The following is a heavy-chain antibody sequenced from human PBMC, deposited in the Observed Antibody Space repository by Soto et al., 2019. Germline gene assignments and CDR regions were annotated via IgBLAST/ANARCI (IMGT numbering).Heavy chain of an antibody. V-gene: IGHV1-69*04. D-gene: IGHD3-10*01. Sequence: AASVKVSCKASGGTFSSYTISWVRQAPGQGLEWMGRIIPILGIANYAQKFQGRVTITADKSTSTAYMELSSLRSEDTAVYYCARDITMVRGVITAGYAFDIWGQGTMVTVSS. J-gene: IGHJ3*02. CDR1: GGTFSSYT. CDR3: ARDITMVRGVITAGYAFDI. CDR2: IIPILGIA.